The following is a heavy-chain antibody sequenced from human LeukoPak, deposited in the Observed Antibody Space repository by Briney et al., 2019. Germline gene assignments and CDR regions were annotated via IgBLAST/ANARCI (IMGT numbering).Heavy chain of an antibody. CDR1: GYRFTSYW. Sequence: GESLKISCKGSGYRFTSYWISWVRQMPGKGLEWMGRIDPSDSYTNYSPSFQGHLTISADKSISTAYLQWSSLKASDAAMYYCARVYCSSSSCYRDYYYGMDVWGQGTTVTVSS. D-gene: IGHD2-2*01. V-gene: IGHV5-10-1*01. CDR2: IDPSDSYT. J-gene: IGHJ6*02. CDR3: ARVYCSSSSCYRDYYYGMDV.